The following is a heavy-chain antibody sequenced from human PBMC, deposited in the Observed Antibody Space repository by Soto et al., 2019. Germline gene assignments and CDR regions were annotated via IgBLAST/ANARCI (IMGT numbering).Heavy chain of an antibody. CDR3: ARALLTGAQGEYFYY. Sequence: QVQLVQSGAEVKKPGASVNVSCKASGYTFTTNDINWVRQAPGQGFEWMGWMNPSSGDTGYAQKFQGRVTWTRYTPINTAYMELRSLRSEDTAVYYCARALLTGAQGEYFYYWGQGTLVTVSS. J-gene: IGHJ4*02. D-gene: IGHD7-27*01. CDR2: MNPSSGDT. CDR1: GYTFTTND. V-gene: IGHV1-8*01.